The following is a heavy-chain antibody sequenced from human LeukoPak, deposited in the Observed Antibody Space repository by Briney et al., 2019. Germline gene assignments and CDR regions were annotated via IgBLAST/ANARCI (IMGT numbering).Heavy chain of an antibody. CDR3: ARDSGVQLSLDY. J-gene: IGHJ4*02. V-gene: IGHV3-53*01. D-gene: IGHD1-1*01. CDR2: IYSGGST. Sequence: PGGSLRLSCAASGFTVSSNYMSWVRQAPGKGLEWVSVIYSGGSTYYADSVKGRFTISRDNSKSTLYLQMNSLRAEDTAVYYCARDSGVQLSLDYWGQGTLVTVSS. CDR1: GFTVSSNY.